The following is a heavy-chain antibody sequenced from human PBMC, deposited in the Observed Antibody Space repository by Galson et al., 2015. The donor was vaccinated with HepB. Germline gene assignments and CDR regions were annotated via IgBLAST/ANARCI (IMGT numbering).Heavy chain of an antibody. CDR3: TTDGQTYYDFWSGYYAGGRDY. Sequence: SLRLSCAASGFTFSNAWMSWVRQAPGKGLEWVGRIKSKTDGGTTDYAAPVKGRFTISRDDSKNTLYLQMNSLKTEDTAVYYCTTDGQTYYDFWSGYYAGGRDYCGQGALVTVSS. D-gene: IGHD3-3*01. V-gene: IGHV3-15*01. J-gene: IGHJ4*02. CDR2: IKSKTDGGTT. CDR1: GFTFSNAW.